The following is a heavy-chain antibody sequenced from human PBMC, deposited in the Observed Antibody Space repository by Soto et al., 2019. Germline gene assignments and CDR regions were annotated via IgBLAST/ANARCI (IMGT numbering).Heavy chain of an antibody. D-gene: IGHD1-26*01. Sequence: EVQLVESGGGLVQPGGSLRLSCVASGFTFSSYSMNWVRQAPGKGLEWVSYISTSSRIIHYADSMKGRFTISRDNAKNSLYLQMNSLRDEDTAVYYCAGDFAWAFDYWGQGTLLTVSP. CDR2: ISTSSRII. V-gene: IGHV3-48*02. CDR3: AGDFAWAFDY. CDR1: GFTFSSYS. J-gene: IGHJ4*02.